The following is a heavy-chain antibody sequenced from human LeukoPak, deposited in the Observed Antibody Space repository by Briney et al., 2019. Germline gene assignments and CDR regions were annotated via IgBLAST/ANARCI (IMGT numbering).Heavy chain of an antibody. D-gene: IGHD3-22*01. J-gene: IGHJ4*02. CDR1: GFTVSSNY. CDR3: ARVPSFTMIVVPSPDYYFDY. V-gene: IGHV3-53*01. Sequence: GGSLRLSCAASGFTVSSNYMSWVRQAPGKGLEWVSVIYSGGSTYYADSVKGRFTISRDNSKNTLYLQMNSLRAEDTAVYYCARVPSFTMIVVPSPDYYFDYWGQGTLVTVSS. CDR2: IYSGGST.